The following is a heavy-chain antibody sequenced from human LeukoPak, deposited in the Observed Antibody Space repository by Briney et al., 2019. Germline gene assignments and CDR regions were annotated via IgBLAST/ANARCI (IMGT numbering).Heavy chain of an antibody. J-gene: IGHJ3*02. CDR3: ARALVVAAAFDI. CDR1: GYTFTGYY. D-gene: IGHD5-12*01. CDR2: INPNSGGT. V-gene: IGHV1-2*02. Sequence: GASVKVSCKASGYTFTGYYMHWVRQAPGQGLEWMGWINPNSGGTNYAQKFQGRVTTTRDTPISTAYMELSRLRSDDTAVYYCARALVVAAAFDIWGQGTMVTVSS.